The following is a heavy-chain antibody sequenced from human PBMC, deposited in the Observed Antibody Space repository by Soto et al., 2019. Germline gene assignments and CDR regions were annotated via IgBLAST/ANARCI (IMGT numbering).Heavy chain of an antibody. V-gene: IGHV4-31*03. Sequence: QVQLQESGPGLVKPSQTLSLTCTVSGGSISSGGYYWSWIRQHPGKGLEWIGYIYYSGSTYYNPSLKSRVTVSVDTSKNQFSLKLSSVTAADTAVYYCAITSYDSSGYYYLDYWGQGTLVTVSS. CDR1: GGSISSGGYY. J-gene: IGHJ4*02. CDR2: IYYSGST. D-gene: IGHD3-22*01. CDR3: AITSYDSSGYYYLDY.